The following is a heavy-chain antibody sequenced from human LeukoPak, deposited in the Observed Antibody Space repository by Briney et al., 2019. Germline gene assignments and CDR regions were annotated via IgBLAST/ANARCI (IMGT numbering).Heavy chain of an antibody. D-gene: IGHD6-6*01. V-gene: IGHV1-2*02. J-gene: IGHJ4*02. CDR1: GYTFTSYR. CDR3: AREMGSSPPLDY. CDR2: INPNSGGT. Sequence: ASVKVSCKASGYTFTSYRISWVRQAPGQGLEWMGWINPNSGGTNYAQKFQGRVTMTRDTSISTAYMELSRLRSDDTAVYYCAREMGSSPPLDYWGQGTLVTVSS.